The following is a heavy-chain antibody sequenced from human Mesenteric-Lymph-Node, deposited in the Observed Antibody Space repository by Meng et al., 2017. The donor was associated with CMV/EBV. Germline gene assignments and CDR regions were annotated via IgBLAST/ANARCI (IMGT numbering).Heavy chain of an antibody. V-gene: IGHV1-46*01. CDR3: ARGSFDSGYDLLPPYFDY. CDR2: INPSGGST. J-gene: IGHJ4*02. D-gene: IGHD5-12*01. Sequence: TFTSYYMHWVRQAPGQGLEWMGIINPSGGSTNYAQKFQGRVTMTSDTSTSKVYMELSRLRSDDTAVYYCARGSFDSGYDLLPPYFDYWGQGTLVTVSS. CDR1: TFTSYY.